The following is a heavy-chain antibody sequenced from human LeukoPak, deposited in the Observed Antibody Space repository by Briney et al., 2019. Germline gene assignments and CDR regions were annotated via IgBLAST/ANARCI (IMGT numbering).Heavy chain of an antibody. CDR1: GGSISSYY. V-gene: IGHV4-59*08. D-gene: IGHD2-15*01. J-gene: IGHJ4*02. CDR2: IYYSGST. CDR3: ARRRLGYCSGGSCYPYYFDY. Sequence: PSETLSLTCTVSGGSISSYYWSWIRQPPGKGLEWIGYIYYSGSTNYKPSLKSRVSISVDTSKNQFSLKLSSVTAADTAVYYCARRRLGYCSGGSCYPYYFDYWGQGTLVTVSS.